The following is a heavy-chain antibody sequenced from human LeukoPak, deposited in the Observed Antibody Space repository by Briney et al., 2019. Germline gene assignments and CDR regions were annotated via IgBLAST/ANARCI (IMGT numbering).Heavy chain of an antibody. Sequence: SETLSLTCAVYGGSFSGYYWSWIRQPSGKGLEWIGEINHSGSTNYNPSLKSRVTISVDTSKNQFSLKLSSVTAADTAVYYCARDTTAAEYWFDPWGQGTLVTVSS. D-gene: IGHD2-2*01. CDR1: GGSFSGYY. J-gene: IGHJ5*02. CDR2: INHSGST. CDR3: ARDTTAAEYWFDP. V-gene: IGHV4-34*01.